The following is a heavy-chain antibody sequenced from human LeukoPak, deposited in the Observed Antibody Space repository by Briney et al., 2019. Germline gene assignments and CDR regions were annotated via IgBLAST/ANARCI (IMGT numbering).Heavy chain of an antibody. D-gene: IGHD3-22*01. V-gene: IGHV3-33*06. CDR3: AKDLDYYDSSGCFDY. Sequence: PGRSLRLSCAASGFTFSSYGMHWVRQAPGKGLEWVAVIWYDGSNKYYADSVKGRFTISRDNSKNTLYLQMNSLRAEDTAVYYCAKDLDYYDSSGCFDYWGQGTPVTVSS. CDR2: IWYDGSNK. J-gene: IGHJ4*02. CDR1: GFTFSSYG.